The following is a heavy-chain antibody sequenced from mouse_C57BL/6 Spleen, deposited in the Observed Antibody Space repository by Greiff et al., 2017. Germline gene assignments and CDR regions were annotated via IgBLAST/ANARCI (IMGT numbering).Heavy chain of an antibody. V-gene: IGHV1-26*01. CDR2: INPNNGGT. D-gene: IGHD2-5*01. Sequence: EVQLQQSGPELVKPGASVKISCKASGYTFTDYYMNWVKQSHGKSLEWIGDINPNNGGTSYNQKFKGKATLTVDKSSSTAYMELRSLTSEDSAVYYCARGESNSAYYYAMDYWGQGTSVTVSS. J-gene: IGHJ4*01. CDR1: GYTFTDYY. CDR3: ARGESNSAYYYAMDY.